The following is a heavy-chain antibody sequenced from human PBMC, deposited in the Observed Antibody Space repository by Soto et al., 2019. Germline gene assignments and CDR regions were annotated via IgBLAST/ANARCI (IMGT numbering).Heavy chain of an antibody. CDR3: AREGFDHRTDS. CDR1: GGSIDTPNW. CDR2: MYPSGSS. V-gene: IGHV4-4*02. Sequence: QVQLLESGPGLVKPSETLSLTCAVSGGSIDTPNWWSWYRLPPGKGLEWIAEMYPSGSSNRNPSLSSRVTITLDTSSNHLSLKLTSLTAADTAIYYCAREGFDHRTDSWGQGIPVTVSS. J-gene: IGHJ4*02.